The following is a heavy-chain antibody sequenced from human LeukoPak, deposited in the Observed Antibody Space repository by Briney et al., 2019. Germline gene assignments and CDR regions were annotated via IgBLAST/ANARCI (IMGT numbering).Heavy chain of an antibody. CDR1: GGSISSGVYY. CDR3: ARGVKGLRGAFDI. CDR2: IYYSGST. V-gene: IGHV4-31*03. D-gene: IGHD3-10*01. J-gene: IGHJ3*02. Sequence: TLSLTCTVSGGSISSGVYYWSWIRQHPGKGLEWIGYIYYSGSTYSNPSLRSRLTMSVDISKNQFSLKLSSVTAADTAVYYCARGVKGLRGAFDIWGQGTMVTVSS.